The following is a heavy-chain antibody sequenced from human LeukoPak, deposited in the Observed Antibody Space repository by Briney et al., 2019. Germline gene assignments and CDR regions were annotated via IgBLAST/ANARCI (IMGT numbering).Heavy chain of an antibody. J-gene: IGHJ5*02. Sequence: ASVKVSCKASGYTFTGYYMHWVRQAPGQGLVWMGWINPNSGGTNYAQKFQGRVTMTRDTSISTAYMELSRLRSDDTAVYCCARDLVVADANWFDPWGQGTLVTVSS. CDR2: INPNSGGT. V-gene: IGHV1-2*02. D-gene: IGHD2-15*01. CDR3: ARDLVVADANWFDP. CDR1: GYTFTGYY.